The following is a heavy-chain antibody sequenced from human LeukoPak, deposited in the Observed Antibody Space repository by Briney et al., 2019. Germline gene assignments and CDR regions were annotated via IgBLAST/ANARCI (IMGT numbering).Heavy chain of an antibody. CDR2: IYSGGST. D-gene: IGHD7-27*01. CDR3: ARVIGDPGWFDP. Sequence: GGSLRLSCAASGFTVSSNYMSWDRQAPGKGLEWVSVIYSGGSTYYADSVKGRFTISRDNSKNTLYLQMNSLRAEDTAVYYCARVIGDPGWFDPWGQGTLVTVSS. J-gene: IGHJ5*02. V-gene: IGHV3-53*01. CDR1: GFTVSSNY.